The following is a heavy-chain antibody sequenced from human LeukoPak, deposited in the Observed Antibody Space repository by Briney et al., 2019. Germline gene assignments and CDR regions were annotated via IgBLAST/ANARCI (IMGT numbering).Heavy chain of an antibody. V-gene: IGHV3-7*01. D-gene: IGHD3-3*01. J-gene: IGHJ4*02. CDR1: GFTFSSYW. CDR2: IKQDGSEK. Sequence: GGSLRLSCAASGFTFSSYWMSWVRQAPGKGLEWVANIKQDGSEKYYVDSVKGRFTISRDNAKNSLYLQMNSLRAEDTAVYYCATGPDVLRFLEWLCAFDYWGQGTLVTVSS. CDR3: ATGPDVLRFLEWLCAFDY.